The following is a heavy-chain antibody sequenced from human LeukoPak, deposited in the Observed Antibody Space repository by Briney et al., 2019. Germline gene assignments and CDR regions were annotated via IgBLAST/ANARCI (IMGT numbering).Heavy chain of an antibody. CDR1: GYTFTSYG. CDR2: ISAYNGNT. D-gene: IGHD3-10*01. CDR3: AXSXXPXXGXGSXYNDDHDAFDI. V-gene: IGHV1-18*01. Sequence: GASVKVSCKASGYTFTSYGISWVRQAPGQGLEWMGWISAYNGNTNYAQKLQGRVTMTTDTSTSTAYMELRSLRSDDTAVYDCAXSXXPXXGXGSXYNDDHDAFDIWGQGTMVTVSX. J-gene: IGHJ3*02.